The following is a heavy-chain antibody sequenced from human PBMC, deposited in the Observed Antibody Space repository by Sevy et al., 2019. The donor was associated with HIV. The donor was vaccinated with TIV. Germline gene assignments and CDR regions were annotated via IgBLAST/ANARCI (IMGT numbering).Heavy chain of an antibody. Sequence: ASVKVSCKASGYTFTSYYMHWVRQAPGQGLEWMGIINPSGGSTSYAQKFQGRVTMTRDTSTSTVYMELSSLRPEDTAVYYCASVAVAGTPVDYWGQGTLVTVSS. CDR3: ASVAVAGTPVDY. CDR1: GYTFTSYY. V-gene: IGHV1-46*01. D-gene: IGHD6-19*01. J-gene: IGHJ4*02. CDR2: INPSGGST.